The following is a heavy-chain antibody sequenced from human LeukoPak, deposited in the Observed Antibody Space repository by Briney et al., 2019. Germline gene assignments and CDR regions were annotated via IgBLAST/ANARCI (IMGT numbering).Heavy chain of an antibody. V-gene: IGHV3-23*01. CDR1: GFTFSSNA. D-gene: IGHD3-22*01. CDR3: VRSAFHAGSGNYYDY. J-gene: IGHJ4*02. Sequence: GGSLRLSCAASGFTFSSNAMSWVRQAPGKGLEWVSAISGSGVSTYYADSVKGRFTISRDNAENTLYLQMNSLRVEDTAVYYCVRSAFHAGSGNYYDYWGQGTLVTVSS. CDR2: ISGSGVST.